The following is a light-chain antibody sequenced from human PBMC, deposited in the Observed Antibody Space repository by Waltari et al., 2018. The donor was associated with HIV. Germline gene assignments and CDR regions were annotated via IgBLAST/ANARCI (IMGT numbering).Light chain of an antibody. J-gene: IGLJ2*01. Sequence: QSALTQPASASGSPGQSITLSCTGASSDVGRYNYVSWYQHRPGKAPNLIIYDVSNRPSGVSKRFSGSKSGTTASLTISGLQAEDEADYYCSSYTSSRTVVFGGGTKLTVL. CDR2: DVS. CDR1: SSDVGRYNY. V-gene: IGLV2-14*03. CDR3: SSYTSSRTVV.